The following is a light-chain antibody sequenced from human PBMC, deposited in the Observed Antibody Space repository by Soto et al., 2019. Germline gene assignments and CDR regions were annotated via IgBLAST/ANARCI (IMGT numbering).Light chain of an antibody. Sequence: QSALTQPASVSGSPGQSIAISCTGNSNDFGGYDYVSWYQQHSDKAPKLMIYEVTKRPSGVSNRFSGSKSGNTASLTISGLQPEDEADYYCSSHTSGNTRVFGSGTKVTVL. CDR3: SSHTSGNTRV. CDR1: SNDFGGYDY. J-gene: IGLJ1*01. V-gene: IGLV2-14*01. CDR2: EVT.